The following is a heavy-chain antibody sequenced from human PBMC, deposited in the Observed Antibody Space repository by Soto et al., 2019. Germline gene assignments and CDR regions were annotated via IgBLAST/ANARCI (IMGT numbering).Heavy chain of an antibody. J-gene: IGHJ4*02. V-gene: IGHV3-23*01. CDR2: IGDTGEAT. CDR1: GLSFSTHT. Sequence: EVPLFESGGGLVQPGGSLRRSCAASGLSFSTHTLSWVRQAPGKGLVWLSSIGDTGEATYYADSVTGRFTISRDNSEDTVSLQMKRLRVDDTAVYYCAILRGLRKFWGQGTLVTVSS. D-gene: IGHD4-17*01. CDR3: AILRGLRKF.